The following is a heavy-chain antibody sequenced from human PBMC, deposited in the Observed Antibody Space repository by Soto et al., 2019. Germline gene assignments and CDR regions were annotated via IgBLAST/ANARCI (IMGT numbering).Heavy chain of an antibody. D-gene: IGHD6-13*01. CDR2: IYYSGST. Sequence: SETLSLTCTVSGGSISSSSYYWGWIRQPPGKGLEWIGSIYYSGSTYYNPSLKSRVTISVDTSKNQFSLKLSSVTAADTAVYYCARHLAIAAADYYYGMDVWGQGTTVTVSS. J-gene: IGHJ6*02. CDR3: ARHLAIAAADYYYGMDV. V-gene: IGHV4-39*01. CDR1: GGSISSSSYY.